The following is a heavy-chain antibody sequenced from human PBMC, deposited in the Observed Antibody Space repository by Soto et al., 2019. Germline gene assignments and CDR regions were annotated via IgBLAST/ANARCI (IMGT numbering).Heavy chain of an antibody. CDR2: IYSGGST. CDR1: GFTVSSNY. V-gene: IGHV3-66*01. CDR3: TRAHYFSWSYYPFNHYYRMAV. Sequence: GGSLRLSCAASGFTVSSNYMSWVRQAPGKGLEWVSVIYSGGSTYYADSVKGRFTISRDNSKNTLYLQMNSLRAEDTAVYYCTRAHYFSWSYYPFNHYYRMAVWGQGTTVTVSS. D-gene: IGHD1-26*01. J-gene: IGHJ6*02.